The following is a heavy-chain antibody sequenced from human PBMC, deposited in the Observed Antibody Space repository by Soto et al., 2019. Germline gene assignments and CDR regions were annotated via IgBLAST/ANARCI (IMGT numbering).Heavy chain of an antibody. CDR1: GFTFSSNW. V-gene: IGHV3-74*01. D-gene: IGHD5-18*01. J-gene: IGHJ6*02. CDR2: INRDGSST. Sequence: GGSLRLSCAASGFTFSSNWMYWVRQAPGKGLVWVSRINRDGSSTSYADSVKGRFTISRDNAKNTLYLQMNSLRAEDTAVYYCASRAVTYYYYGMDVWGQGTTVTVSS. CDR3: ASRAVTYYYYGMDV.